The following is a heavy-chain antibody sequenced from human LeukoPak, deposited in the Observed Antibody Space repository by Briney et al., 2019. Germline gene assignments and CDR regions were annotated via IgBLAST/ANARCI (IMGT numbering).Heavy chain of an antibody. J-gene: IGHJ2*01. D-gene: IGHD3/OR15-3a*01. CDR2: IKEDGSDK. CDR1: GISFSNYW. Sequence: GGSLRLSCAASGISFSNYWMTWIRQAPEKGLQWVANIKEDGSDKNYADSVKGRFTISRDNAKNLLYLQMNSLRAKDTAVYYCARWTDWYFDLWGRGTLVTVSS. CDR3: ARWTDWYFDL. V-gene: IGHV3-7*01.